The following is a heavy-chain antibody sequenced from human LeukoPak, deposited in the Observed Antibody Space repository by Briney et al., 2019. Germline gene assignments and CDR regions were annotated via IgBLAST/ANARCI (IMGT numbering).Heavy chain of an antibody. CDR2: IYSGGNT. Sequence: QPGGSLRLSCAASGFSVSNTYMSWVRQAPGKGLERVSIIYSGGNTYYADSVKGRLTISRDNSKNTLYLQMNRLRPEDTAVYYCARGTVTAPDYWGQGTLVTVSS. J-gene: IGHJ4*02. D-gene: IGHD2-21*02. V-gene: IGHV3-53*01. CDR1: GFSVSNTY. CDR3: ARGTVTAPDY.